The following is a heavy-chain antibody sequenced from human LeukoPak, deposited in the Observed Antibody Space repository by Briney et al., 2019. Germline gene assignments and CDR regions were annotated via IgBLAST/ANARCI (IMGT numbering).Heavy chain of an antibody. Sequence: PSETLSLTCTVSGGSISSSSYYWGWIRQPPGKGLEWIGSIYYSGSTYYNPSLKSRVTISVDTSKNQFSLKLSSVTAADTAVYYCASISRFFYDFWSGKSTFDYWGQGTLVTVSS. J-gene: IGHJ4*02. CDR3: ASISRFFYDFWSGKSTFDY. CDR2: IYYSGST. CDR1: GGSISSSSYY. D-gene: IGHD3-3*01. V-gene: IGHV4-39*07.